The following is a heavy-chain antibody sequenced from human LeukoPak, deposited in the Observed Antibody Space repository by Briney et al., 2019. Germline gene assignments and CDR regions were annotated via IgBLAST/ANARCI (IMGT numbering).Heavy chain of an antibody. V-gene: IGHV4-59*08. Sequence: ASETLSLTCTVSGGSISSYYWSWIRQPPGKGLEWIGYIYYSGSTNYNPSLKSRVTISVDTSKNQFSLKLSSVTAGDTAVYYCARSYDFWSGYFDYWGQGTLVTVSS. CDR3: ARSYDFWSGYFDY. D-gene: IGHD3-3*01. CDR2: IYYSGST. J-gene: IGHJ4*02. CDR1: GGSISSYY.